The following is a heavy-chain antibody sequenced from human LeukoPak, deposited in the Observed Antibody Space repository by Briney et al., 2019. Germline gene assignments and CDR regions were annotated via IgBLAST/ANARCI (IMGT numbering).Heavy chain of an antibody. V-gene: IGHV4-61*02. Sequence: TSQTLSLTCTVSGGSISSGSYYWSWIRQPAGKGLEWIGRIYTSGSTNYNPSLKSRVTISVDTSKNQFSLKLSSVTAADTAVYYCARDAEELRYFDWLRYYYYYMDVWGKGTTVTVSS. D-gene: IGHD3-9*01. J-gene: IGHJ6*03. CDR3: ARDAEELRYFDWLRYYYYYMDV. CDR2: IYTSGST. CDR1: GGSISSGSYY.